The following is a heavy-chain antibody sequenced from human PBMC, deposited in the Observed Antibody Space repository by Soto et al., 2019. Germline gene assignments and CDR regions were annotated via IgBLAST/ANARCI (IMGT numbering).Heavy chain of an antibody. CDR3: ARGKGNIWFDP. V-gene: IGHV4-59*01. Sequence: QVQLQESGPGLVKPSETLSLTCTVSGGSISSYYWSWIRQPPGKGLEWIGYIYYSGSTNYNPSLKRRVTISVDTSKNQFSLKLSSVTAADTAVYYCARGKGNIWFDPWGQGTLVTVSS. CDR2: IYYSGST. J-gene: IGHJ5*02. CDR1: GGSISSYY.